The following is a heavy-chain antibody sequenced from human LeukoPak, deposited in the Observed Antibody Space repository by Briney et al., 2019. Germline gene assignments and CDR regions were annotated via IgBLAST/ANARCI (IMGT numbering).Heavy chain of an antibody. V-gene: IGHV4-30-4*01. CDR1: GGSISSGNYY. J-gene: IGHJ5*02. D-gene: IGHD1-14*01. Sequence: SKTLSLTCTVSGGSISSGNYYWSWIRQSPGKGLEWIGYIYYGGSVFYNPSLESRIVISLDTSKNQFSLKVTSLTAADSAVYYCARKTRTWSNWFDPWGQGTLVTVSS. CDR2: IYYGGSV. CDR3: ARKTRTWSNWFDP.